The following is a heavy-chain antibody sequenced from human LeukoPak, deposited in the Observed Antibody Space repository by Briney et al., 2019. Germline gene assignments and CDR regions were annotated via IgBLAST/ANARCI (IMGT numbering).Heavy chain of an antibody. Sequence: SETLSLTCTVSGVSISSNNSYWGWIRQPPGKGLEWIGSIYYSGNTYYNASLKSQVSISIDTSKNQFSLRLTSVTAADTAVYYCASQTGSGLFILPGGQGTLVTVSS. CDR3: ASQTGSGLFILP. J-gene: IGHJ4*02. D-gene: IGHD3/OR15-3a*01. V-gene: IGHV4-39*01. CDR1: GVSISSNNSY. CDR2: IYYSGNT.